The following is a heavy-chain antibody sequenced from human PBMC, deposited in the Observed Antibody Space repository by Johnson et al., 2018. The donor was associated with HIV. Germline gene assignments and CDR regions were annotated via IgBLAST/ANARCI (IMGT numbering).Heavy chain of an antibody. J-gene: IGHJ3*02. V-gene: IGHV3-30-3*01. D-gene: IGHD3-22*01. CDR1: GFTFSSYA. Sequence: QVQLVESGGGVVRPGGSLRLSCAASGFTFSSYAMHWVRQAPGKGLEWVAVISYAGSNKYYADSVKGRFTISRDNSKNTLYLQMNSLRAEDTAVYYCARDRAHYYDSSGYYESGAFDIWGQGTMVTVSS. CDR2: ISYAGSNK. CDR3: ARDRAHYYDSSGYYESGAFDI.